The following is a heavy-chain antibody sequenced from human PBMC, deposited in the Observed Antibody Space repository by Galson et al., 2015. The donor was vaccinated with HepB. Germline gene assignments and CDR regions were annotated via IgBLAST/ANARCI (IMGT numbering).Heavy chain of an antibody. Sequence: SLRLSCAASGFTFSSYTMAWVRQAPGKGLEWVSAISGSGGTTYYADSVKGRFTISRDNSKNTLFMQMNSLRAEDTAVYYCAKNEAGDYLNDAFDIWGQGTMVTVSS. CDR3: AKNEAGDYLNDAFDI. V-gene: IGHV3-23*01. J-gene: IGHJ3*02. CDR1: GFTFSSYT. CDR2: ISGSGGTT. D-gene: IGHD4-17*01.